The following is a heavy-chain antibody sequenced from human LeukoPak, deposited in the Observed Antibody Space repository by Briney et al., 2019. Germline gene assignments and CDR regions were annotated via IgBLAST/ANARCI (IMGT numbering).Heavy chain of an antibody. CDR2: INPNSGGT. CDR3: ATKGSGYDYIWDY. V-gene: IGHV1-2*02. CDR1: GYTFTGYY. Sequence: GASVKVSCKASGYTFTGYYMHWVRQAPGQGLEWMGWINPNSGGTNYAQKFQGRVTMTRDTSISTAYMELSRLRSEGTAVYYCATKGSGYDYIWDYWGQGTLVTVSS. D-gene: IGHD5-12*01. J-gene: IGHJ4*02.